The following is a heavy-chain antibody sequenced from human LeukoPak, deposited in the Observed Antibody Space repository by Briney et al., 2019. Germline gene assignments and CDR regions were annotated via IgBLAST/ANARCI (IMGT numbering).Heavy chain of an antibody. J-gene: IGHJ5*02. CDR1: GYTFTSYG. Sequence: GASVKVSCKASGYTFTSYGISWVRQAPGQGLEWMGWISAYNGNTNYAQKLQGRVTMTTDTSTSTAYMELRSLRSDDTAVYYCARDLVGIAVAGTVNWFDPWGQGTLVTVSS. V-gene: IGHV1-18*01. CDR2: ISAYNGNT. CDR3: ARDLVGIAVAGTVNWFDP. D-gene: IGHD6-19*01.